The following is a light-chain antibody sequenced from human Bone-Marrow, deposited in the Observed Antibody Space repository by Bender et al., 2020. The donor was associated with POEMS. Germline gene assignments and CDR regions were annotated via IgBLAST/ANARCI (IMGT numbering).Light chain of an antibody. V-gene: IGLV2-23*01. CDR1: SSDVGSYNL. CDR3: CSYTGFTFR. J-gene: IGLJ2*01. Sequence: QSALTQPASVSGSPGQSITISCTGTSSDVGSYNLVSWYQQYPGKAPKLIISEGTKRPSGVSNRFSASTSGTTASLTISGLLTEDEAEYFCCSYTGFTFRFGGGTKLTVL. CDR2: EGT.